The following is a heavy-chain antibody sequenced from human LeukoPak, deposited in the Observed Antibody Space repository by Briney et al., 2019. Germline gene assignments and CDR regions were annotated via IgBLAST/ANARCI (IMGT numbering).Heavy chain of an antibody. Sequence: GGALRLSCAASGFTFSSYAMSWVRQAPGKGLAWVSAISGSGGSTYYADSVKGRFTISRDNSKNTLYLQMNSLRAEDTAVYYCAKVLAGSGWPFDYWGQGTLVTVSS. CDR1: GFTFSSYA. D-gene: IGHD6-19*01. V-gene: IGHV3-23*01. J-gene: IGHJ4*02. CDR3: AKVLAGSGWPFDY. CDR2: ISGSGGST.